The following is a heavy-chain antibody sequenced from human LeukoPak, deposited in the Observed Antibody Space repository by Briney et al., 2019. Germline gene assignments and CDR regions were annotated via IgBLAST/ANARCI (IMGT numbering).Heavy chain of an antibody. CDR1: GFMFSTYW. CDR3: GRFGYEAAVDL. J-gene: IGHJ4*02. V-gene: IGHV3-7*01. CDR2: IKPDGSET. Sequence: GGSLRLSCAASGFMFSTYWMTWVRQAPGEGLGWVANIKPDGSETYYVDRVRGRFTISRDNAKNLLYLQMNSLRGEDTAVYKCGRFGYEAAVDLWGQGTLVTVSS. D-gene: IGHD6-13*01.